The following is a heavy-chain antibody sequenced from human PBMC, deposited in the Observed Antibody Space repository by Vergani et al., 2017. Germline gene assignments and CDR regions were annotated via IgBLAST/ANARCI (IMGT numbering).Heavy chain of an antibody. CDR2: ISGSGGST. V-gene: IGHV3-23*01. CDR1: GFTFSSYA. J-gene: IGHJ3*02. D-gene: IGHD3-22*01. CDR3: ARDQWAYDSSGDDAFDI. Sequence: EVQLLESGGGLVQPGGSLRLSCAASGFTFSSYAMSWVRQAPGKGLEWVSAISGSGGSTYYADSVKGRFTISRDNSKNTLYLQMNSLRAEDTAVYYCARDQWAYDSSGDDAFDIWGQGTMVTVSS.